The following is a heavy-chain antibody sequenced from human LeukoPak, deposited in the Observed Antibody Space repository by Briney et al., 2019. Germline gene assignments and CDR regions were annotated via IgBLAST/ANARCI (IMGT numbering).Heavy chain of an antibody. CDR2: IVPIFGTA. V-gene: IGHV1-69*13. CDR1: GGTFSSYA. Sequence: SVKVSCKASGGTFSSYAISWVRQAPGQGLEWMGGIVPIFGTANYAQKFQGRVTITADESTSTAYMELSSLRSEDTAVYYCASQVDTAMATPRYWGQGTLVTVSS. J-gene: IGHJ4*02. CDR3: ASQVDTAMATPRY. D-gene: IGHD5-18*01.